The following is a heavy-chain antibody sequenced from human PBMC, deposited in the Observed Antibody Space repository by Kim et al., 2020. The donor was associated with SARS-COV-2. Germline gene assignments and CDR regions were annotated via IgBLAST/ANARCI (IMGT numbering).Heavy chain of an antibody. D-gene: IGHD3-22*01. CDR1: GYSFTSFL. V-gene: IGHV5-10-1*01. CDR2: IDPSDSYT. CDR3: AKHQGSGSPRGN. Sequence: GESLKISCQGSGYSFTSFLISWVRQMPGKGLEWMGKIDPSDSYTNYSPSFQGHVTISADKSISTAYLQWSSLKASDTAMYYCAKHQGSGSPRGNWGQGTLVTVSS. J-gene: IGHJ4*02.